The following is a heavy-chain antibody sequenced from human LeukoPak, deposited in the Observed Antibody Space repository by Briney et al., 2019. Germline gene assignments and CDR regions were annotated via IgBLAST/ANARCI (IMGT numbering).Heavy chain of an antibody. D-gene: IGHD2-8*02. V-gene: IGHV3-21*01. CDR2: ISSTSAYI. CDR3: ARVAVSGPTGWFDS. Sequence: PGGSLRLSCAGSGFALKSYSLTWVRQAPGRGLEWVSSISSTSAYIHYADSVKGRFTISRDNVDNVVYLEMNSLGAEDTATYYCARVAVSGPTGWFDSWGQGTLVIVSS. CDR1: GFALKSYS. J-gene: IGHJ5*01.